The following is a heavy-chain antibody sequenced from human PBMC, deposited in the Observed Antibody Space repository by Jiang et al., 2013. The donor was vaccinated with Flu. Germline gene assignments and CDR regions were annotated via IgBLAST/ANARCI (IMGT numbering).Heavy chain of an antibody. Sequence: FSDYYMSWIRQAPGKGLEWVSYISSSGSTIYYADSVKGRFTISRDNAKNSLYLQMNSLRAEDTAVYYCARDANRWFRELDHYFDYWGQGTLVTVSS. D-gene: IGHD3-10*01. J-gene: IGHJ4*02. CDR3: ARDANRWFRELDHYFDY. CDR1: FSDYY. CDR2: ISSSGSTI. V-gene: IGHV3-11*01.